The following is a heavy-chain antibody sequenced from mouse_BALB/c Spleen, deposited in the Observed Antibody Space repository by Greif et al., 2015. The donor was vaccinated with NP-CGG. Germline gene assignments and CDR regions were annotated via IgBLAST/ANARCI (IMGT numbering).Heavy chain of an antibody. CDR3: ARDYYGKDYFDY. CDR1: GFSLTSYG. CDR2: IWAGGST. Sequence: VMLVESGPGLVAPSQSLSITCTVSGFSLTSYGVHWVRQPPGKGLEWLGVIWAGGSTNYNSALMSRLSISKDNSKSQVFLKMNSLQTDDTAMYYCARDYYGKDYFDYRGQGTTLTVSS. D-gene: IGHD1-1*01. J-gene: IGHJ2*01. V-gene: IGHV2-9*02.